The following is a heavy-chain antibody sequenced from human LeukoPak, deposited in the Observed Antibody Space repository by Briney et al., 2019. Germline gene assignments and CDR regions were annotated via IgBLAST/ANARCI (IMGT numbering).Heavy chain of an antibody. V-gene: IGHV4-39*07. CDR3: ARITGDGWAFDI. CDR2: IYYSGST. D-gene: IGHD7-27*01. Sequence: SETLSLTCTVSGGSISSSSYYWGWIRQPPGKGLEWIGGIYYSGSTYYNPSLKSRVTISVDTSKNQFSLKLSSVTAADTAVYYRARITGDGWAFDIWGQGTMVTVSS. J-gene: IGHJ3*02. CDR1: GGSISSSSYY.